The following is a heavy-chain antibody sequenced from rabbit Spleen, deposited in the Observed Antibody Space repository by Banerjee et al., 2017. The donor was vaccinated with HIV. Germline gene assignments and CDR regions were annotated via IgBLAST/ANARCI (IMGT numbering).Heavy chain of an antibody. CDR2: AYAGSSDST. D-gene: IGHD4-1*01. V-gene: IGHV1S40*01. Sequence: QSLEESGGGLVKPGASLTLTCKASGFSFSEFSFNSGYDMCWVRQAPGKGLEWVACAYAGSSDSTYSATWAKGRFTISKTSSTTVTLQMTSLTVADTATYFCARPEWYVTGWGALSLWGPGTLVTVS. J-gene: IGHJ6*01. CDR3: ARPEWYVTGWGALSL. CDR1: GFSFSEFSFNSGYD.